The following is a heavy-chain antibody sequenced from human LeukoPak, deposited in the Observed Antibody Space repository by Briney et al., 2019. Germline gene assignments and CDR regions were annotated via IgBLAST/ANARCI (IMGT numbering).Heavy chain of an antibody. CDR2: TYYRSKWYN. CDR1: GDSVSSNSAA. Sequence: SQTLSLTCAISGDSVSSNSAAWNWIRQSPSRGLEWLGRTYYRSKWYNDDAVAVKSRITINPDTSKNQFSLQLNSVTPEDTAVYYCARPGARYSGYDYAWGRYSYQKYYFDYWGQGTLVTVSS. CDR3: ARPGARYSGYDYAWGRYSYQKYYFDY. D-gene: IGHD5-12*01. V-gene: IGHV6-1*01. J-gene: IGHJ4*02.